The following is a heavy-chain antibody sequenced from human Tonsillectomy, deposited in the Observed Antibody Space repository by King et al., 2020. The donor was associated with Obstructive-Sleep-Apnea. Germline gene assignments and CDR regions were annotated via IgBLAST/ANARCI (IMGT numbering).Heavy chain of an antibody. J-gene: IGHJ2*01. D-gene: IGHD1-26*01. Sequence: VQLVESGGGLVQPGRSPRLSCAASGFTFDDYAMHWVRQAPGKGLEWVSGISWNSGSIGYADSVKGRFTISRDNAKNSLYLQMNSLRAEDTALYYCAKDLLWELGEGYFDLWGRGTLVTVSS. CDR3: AKDLLWELGEGYFDL. CDR2: ISWNSGSI. V-gene: IGHV3-9*01. CDR1: GFTFDDYA.